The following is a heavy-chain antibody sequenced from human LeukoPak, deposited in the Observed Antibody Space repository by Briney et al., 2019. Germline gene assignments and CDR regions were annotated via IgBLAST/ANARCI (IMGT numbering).Heavy chain of an antibody. CDR2: IYITGST. CDR1: GGSITSYY. J-gene: IGHJ4*02. V-gene: IGHV4-4*07. CDR3: ARHGWYSSGWYIDY. D-gene: IGHD6-19*01. Sequence: SETLSLTCTVSGGSITSYYWSWIRQSAGKGLEWIGRIYITGSTTYNPSLKSRVTMSLDTSKNQSSLKLSSVTAADTAVYYCARHGWYSSGWYIDYWGQGTLVTVSS.